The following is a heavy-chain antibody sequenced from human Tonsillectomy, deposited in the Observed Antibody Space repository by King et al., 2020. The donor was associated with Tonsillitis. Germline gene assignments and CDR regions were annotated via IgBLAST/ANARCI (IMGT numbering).Heavy chain of an antibody. CDR3: ARDPNWNDVSYWFDP. CDR2: INPSGGST. Sequence: QLVQSGAEVKKPGASVKVSCKASGYTFTSYYMHWVRQAPGQGLEWMGIINPSGGSTSYAQKFQGRVTMTRDTSTSTVYMELSSLRSEDTAVYYCARDPNWNDVSYWFDPWGQGTLVTVSS. J-gene: IGHJ5*02. CDR1: GYTFTSYY. D-gene: IGHD1-1*01. V-gene: IGHV1-46*01.